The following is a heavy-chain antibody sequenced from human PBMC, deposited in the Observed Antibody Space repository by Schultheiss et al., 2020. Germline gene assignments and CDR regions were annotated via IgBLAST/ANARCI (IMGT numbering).Heavy chain of an antibody. CDR2: IKSKTDGGTT. CDR1: GFTFSNAW. D-gene: IGHD3-3*01. Sequence: GESLKISCAASGFTFSNAWMNWVRQAPGKGLEWVCRIKSKTDGGTTDYAAPVKGRFTISRDDSKNTLYLQMNSLKTEDTAVYYCTTFRFLEWFGYWGQGTLVTVSS. V-gene: IGHV3-15*07. J-gene: IGHJ4*02. CDR3: TTFRFLEWFGY.